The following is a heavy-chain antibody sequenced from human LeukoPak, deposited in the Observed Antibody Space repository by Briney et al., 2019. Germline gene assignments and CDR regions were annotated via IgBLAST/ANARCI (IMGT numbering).Heavy chain of an antibody. V-gene: IGHV4-30-4*08. D-gene: IGHD3-10*01. CDR2: IYYSGST. CDR3: ARPGYYGSGTTRAGAYFDY. Sequence: PSQTLSLTCTVSGGSISSGDYYWSWIRQPPGKGLEWIGYIYYSGSTYYNPSLKSRVTISVDTSKNQFSLKLSSVTAADTAVYYCARPGYYGSGTTRAGAYFDYWGQGTLVTVSS. CDR1: GGSISSGDYY. J-gene: IGHJ4*02.